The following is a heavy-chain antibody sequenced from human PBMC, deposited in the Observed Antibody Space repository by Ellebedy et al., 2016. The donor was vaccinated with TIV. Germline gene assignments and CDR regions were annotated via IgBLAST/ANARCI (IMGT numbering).Heavy chain of an antibody. V-gene: IGHV3-23*01. CDR2: ISGSGGST. Sequence: GGSLRLSXAASGFTFSSYAMSWVRQAPGKGLEWVSAISGSGGSTYYADSVKGRFTISRDNSKNTLYLQMNSLRAEDTAVYYCAKDPHWEAGFLEWLSVDYWGQGTLVTVSS. CDR3: AKDPHWEAGFLEWLSVDY. D-gene: IGHD3-3*01. J-gene: IGHJ4*02. CDR1: GFTFSSYA.